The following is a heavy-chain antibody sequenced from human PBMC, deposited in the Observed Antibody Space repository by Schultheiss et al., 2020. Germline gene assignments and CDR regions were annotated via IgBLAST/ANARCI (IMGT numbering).Heavy chain of an antibody. V-gene: IGHV3-7*01. Sequence: WGSLRLSCAASGFTFSTYTMTWVRQAPGKGLEWVANIKFDGSEKYYVDSVKGRFTISRDNAKNSLYLQMNSLRAEDTAVYYCARVKGGSGCYFGYDYYYMDVWGKGTTVTVSS. CDR2: IKFDGSEK. CDR1: GFTFSTYT. D-gene: IGHD3-10*01. CDR3: ARVKGGSGCYFGYDYYYMDV. J-gene: IGHJ6*03.